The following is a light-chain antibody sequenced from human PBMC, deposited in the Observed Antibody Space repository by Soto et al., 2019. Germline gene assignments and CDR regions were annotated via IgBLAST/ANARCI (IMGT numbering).Light chain of an antibody. J-gene: IGKJ3*01. CDR2: GAS. CDR3: QQYGSLPIT. Sequence: DIVLTQSPAALSLSPGERATLSCRASQSVSSTYLGWYQQKPGQAPRLLIYGASSRATGIPDRFSGSGSGTDFTLTISRLEPEDFAVYYCQQYGSLPITFGPGTKVDIK. V-gene: IGKV3-20*01. CDR1: QSVSSTY.